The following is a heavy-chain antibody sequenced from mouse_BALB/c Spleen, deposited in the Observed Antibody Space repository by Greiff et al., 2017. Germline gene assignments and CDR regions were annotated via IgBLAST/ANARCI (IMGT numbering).Heavy chain of an antibody. CDR3: ASGTYGSLYFDV. J-gene: IGHJ1*01. D-gene: IGHD1-1*01. V-gene: IGHV14-3*02. Sequence: EVQLQQSGAELVKPGASVKLSCTASGFNIKDTYMHWVKQRPEQGLEWIGRIDPANGNTKYDPKFQGKATITADTSSNTAYLQLSSLTSEDTAVYYCASGTYGSLYFDVWGAGTTVTVSS. CDR2: IDPANGNT. CDR1: GFNIKDTY.